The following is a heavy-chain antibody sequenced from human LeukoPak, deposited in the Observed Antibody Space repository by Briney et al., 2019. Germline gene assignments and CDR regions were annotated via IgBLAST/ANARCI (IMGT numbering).Heavy chain of an antibody. CDR3: ARDGDNGWDFDC. J-gene: IGHJ4*02. CDR2: INGRGATI. Sequence: GGSLRLSCAASGFNFNKYEMNWVRQAPGKGLEWISYINGRGATIENADSVRGRFTISRDNAKNSLFLQMNSLRAEDTAVYYCARDGDNGWDFDCWGQGILVTVSS. D-gene: IGHD6-19*01. V-gene: IGHV3-48*03. CDR1: GFNFNKYE.